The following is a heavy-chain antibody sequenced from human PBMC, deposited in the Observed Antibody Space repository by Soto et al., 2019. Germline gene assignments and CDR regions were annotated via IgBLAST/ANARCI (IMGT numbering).Heavy chain of an antibody. CDR3: ARVTSGGWYDAFDI. V-gene: IGHV3-30-3*01. D-gene: IGHD6-19*01. CDR2: ISYEGSNK. CDR1: GFTFSTYV. J-gene: IGHJ4*02. Sequence: QVQLVESGGGVVQAGTSLRLSCAASGFTFSTYVMYWVRQAPGKGLEWVAVISYEGSNKYNADSVKGRFTISRDNSKNTLYLQMNSLRAEDTAVYYCARVTSGGWYDAFDIWGQGTLVTVSS.